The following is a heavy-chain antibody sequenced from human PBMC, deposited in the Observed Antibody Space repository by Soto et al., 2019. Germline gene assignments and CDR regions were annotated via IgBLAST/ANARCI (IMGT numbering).Heavy chain of an antibody. CDR2: INPNTGDT. CDR1: GYTFTGYY. J-gene: IGHJ6*02. CDR3: ARVVHGMDV. Sequence: QVQLVQSGAEVKKPGASVKVSCKASGYTFTGYYMHWVRQAPGQGLEWMGWINPNTGDTNYAQKFQGRGTMTRDTSISTDYMEWSRLRFDDTAMYYCARVVHGMDVLGQGTPGTVSS. V-gene: IGHV1-2*02. D-gene: IGHD6-6*01.